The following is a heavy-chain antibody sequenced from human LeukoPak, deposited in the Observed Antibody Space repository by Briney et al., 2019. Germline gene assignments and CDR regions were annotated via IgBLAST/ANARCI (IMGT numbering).Heavy chain of an antibody. Sequence: PSETLSLTCTVSGGSISSSTYYWGWIRQPPGKGLEWIGNIYYSGSTYYNPPLKSRVTISVGTSKNQFSLKLSSVTAADTAVYNCARARRDGYNYFDYWGQGTLVTVSS. CDR3: ARARRDGYNYFDY. D-gene: IGHD5-24*01. CDR2: IYYSGST. J-gene: IGHJ4*02. CDR1: GGSISSSTYY. V-gene: IGHV4-39*01.